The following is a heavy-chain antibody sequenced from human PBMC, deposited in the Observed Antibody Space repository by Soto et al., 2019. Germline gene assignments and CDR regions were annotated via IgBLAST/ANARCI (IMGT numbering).Heavy chain of an antibody. CDR3: ARDPITIAAAGEPFDY. V-gene: IGHV3-33*01. CDR2: IWYDGSNK. CDR1: GFTFSSYG. Sequence: GGSLRLSCVASGFTFSSYGMHWVRQAPGKGLEWVAVIWYDGSNKYYADSVKGRFTISRDNSKNTLYLQMNSLRAEDTAVYYCARDPITIAAAGEPFDYCGQGTMVTV. J-gene: IGHJ4*02. D-gene: IGHD6-13*01.